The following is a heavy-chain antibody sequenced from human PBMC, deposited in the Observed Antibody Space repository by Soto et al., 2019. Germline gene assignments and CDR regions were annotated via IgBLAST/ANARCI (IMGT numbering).Heavy chain of an antibody. CDR3: ARDAIFGVVIRGIDYYYGMDV. V-gene: IGHV1-69*01. D-gene: IGHD3-3*01. J-gene: IGHJ6*02. Sequence: QVQLVQSGAEVKKPGSSVKVSCKASGGTFSNYAISWVRQAPGQGLEWMGGIIPIFGTTNYAQKFQGRATITADESTITAYRARSSLRSEDTAVYYCARDAIFGVVIRGIDYYYGMDVWGQGTTVTVSS. CDR2: IIPIFGTT. CDR1: GGTFSNYA.